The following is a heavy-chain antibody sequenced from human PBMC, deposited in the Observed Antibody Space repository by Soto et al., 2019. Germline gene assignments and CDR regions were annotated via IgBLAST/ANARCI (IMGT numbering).Heavy chain of an antibody. CDR2: IYYSGST. CDR1: GGSISSGAYY. V-gene: IGHV4-31*03. D-gene: IGHD5-12*01. Sequence: QVQLQESGPGLVKPSETLSLTCTVSGGSISSGAYYWSWIRQHPGKGLEWIGYIYYSGSTYCNPSLKSRVTISVDTSKNQFSLKLCSVTAADTAVYYCARVGRDGYNTATYFDLWGRGTLVTVSS. CDR3: ARVGRDGYNTATYFDL. J-gene: IGHJ2*01.